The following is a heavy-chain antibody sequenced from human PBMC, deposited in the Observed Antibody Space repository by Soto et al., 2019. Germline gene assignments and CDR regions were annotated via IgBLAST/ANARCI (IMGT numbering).Heavy chain of an antibody. D-gene: IGHD4-17*01. CDR2: MSPYNGNT. Sequence: QVQLVQSGAEVKKPGASVKVSCKASGYTFISYGISWVRQAPGQGLEWMGWMSPYNGNTNYVQKVQGRVTMTTDTSTRTAYMELRSLSSDDTAVYYCARDPYGDYVGGVFDYWGQGTLVTVSS. CDR1: GYTFISYG. V-gene: IGHV1-18*04. J-gene: IGHJ4*02. CDR3: ARDPYGDYVGGVFDY.